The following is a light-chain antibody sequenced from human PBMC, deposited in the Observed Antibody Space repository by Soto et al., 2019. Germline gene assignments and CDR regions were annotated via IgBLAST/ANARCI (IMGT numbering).Light chain of an antibody. J-gene: IGKJ1*01. CDR1: QRVRNY. Sequence: EIVLTQSPATLSLSPGERATLSCRASQRVRNYLAWYQQKPGQAPKPLIYDASNRATAIPARFSGSGSGTDFTLTISSLEPEDFAVYYCQQRTTWPTFGQGTKVEIK. CDR3: QQRTTWPT. V-gene: IGKV3-11*01. CDR2: DAS.